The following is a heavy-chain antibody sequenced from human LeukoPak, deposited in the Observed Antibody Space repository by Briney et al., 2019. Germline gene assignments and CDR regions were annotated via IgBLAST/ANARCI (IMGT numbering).Heavy chain of an antibody. CDR3: AGHPFSAPFDS. J-gene: IGHJ4*02. V-gene: IGHV4-59*08. CDR1: GGSMNNYY. Sequence: PSETLSLTCTVSGGSMNNYYWSWFRRPPGKGLEWIAYVYQTGDTRYNPSLKSRVSISLDTSKNQFSLQLRSVTATDTAVYSCAGHPFSAPFDSWGQGILVTVSS. D-gene: IGHD6-19*01. CDR2: VYQTGDT.